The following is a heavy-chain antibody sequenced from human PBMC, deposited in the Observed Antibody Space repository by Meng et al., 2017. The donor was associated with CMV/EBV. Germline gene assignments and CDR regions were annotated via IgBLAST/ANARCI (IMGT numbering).Heavy chain of an antibody. J-gene: IGHJ5*02. V-gene: IGHV1-8*03. D-gene: IGHD3-10*01. CDR2: MNPNSGNT. CDR1: GYTFTSYD. CDR3: ARGGLWFGKFIPSNWFDP. Sequence: ASVKVSCKASGYTFTSYDINWVRQATGQGLEWMGWMNPNSGNTGYAQKFQGRVTITRNTSISTAYMELSSLRSEDTAVYYCARGGLWFGKFIPSNWFDPWGQGTLVTVSS.